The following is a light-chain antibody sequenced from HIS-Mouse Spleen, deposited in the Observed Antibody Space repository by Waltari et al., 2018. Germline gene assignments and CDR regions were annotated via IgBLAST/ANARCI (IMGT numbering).Light chain of an antibody. Sequence: SYELTQPPSVSVSPGQTASITCSGDKLVDKYACWYQQKPGQSPVLVIYQDSKRPSGIPERFSGSNSGNTATLTISGTQAMDEADYYCQAWDSSYSVFGGGTKLTVL. J-gene: IGLJ2*01. CDR2: QDS. V-gene: IGLV3-1*01. CDR3: QAWDSSYSV. CDR1: KLVDKY.